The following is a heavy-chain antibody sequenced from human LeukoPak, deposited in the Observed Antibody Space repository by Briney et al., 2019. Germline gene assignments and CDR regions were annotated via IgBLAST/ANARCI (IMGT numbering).Heavy chain of an antibody. D-gene: IGHD1-26*01. CDR2: IYTSGST. CDR3: ARGGSYDRYWYFDL. V-gene: IGHV4-61*02. CDR1: GGSISSGSYY. J-gene: IGHJ2*01. Sequence: SETLSLTCTVSGGSISSGSYYCSWIRQPAGKGLEWIGRIYTSGSTNYNPSLKSRVTISVDTSKNQFSLKLSSVTAADTAVYYCARGGSYDRYWYFDLWGRGTLVTVSS.